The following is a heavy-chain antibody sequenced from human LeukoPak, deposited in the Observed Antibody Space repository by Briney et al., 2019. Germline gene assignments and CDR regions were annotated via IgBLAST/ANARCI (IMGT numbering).Heavy chain of an antibody. V-gene: IGHV3-23*01. CDR1: GFTFSSYA. CDR3: AKGDSSGYYPYYFDY. D-gene: IGHD3-22*01. CDR2: ISGSGGST. Sequence: GGSLRLSCAASGFTFSSYAMSWVRQAPGKGLEWVSAISGSGGSTYYADSVKGRFTISRDNSKNTLYLQMNSLRAEDTAVYYCAKGDSSGYYPYYFDYWGQGTLVTVSS. J-gene: IGHJ4*02.